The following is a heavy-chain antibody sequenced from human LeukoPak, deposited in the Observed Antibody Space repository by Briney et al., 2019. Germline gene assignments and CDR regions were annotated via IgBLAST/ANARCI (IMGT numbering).Heavy chain of an antibody. V-gene: IGHV3-21*01. CDR1: GFTFSSYS. D-gene: IGHD6-13*01. CDR3: ARDVEQQPNDY. Sequence: GGSPRLSCAASGFTFSSYSMNWVRQAPGKGLEWVSSISSSSSYIYYADSVKGRFTISRDNAKNSLYLQMNSLRAEDTAVYYCARDVEQQPNDYWGQGTLVTVSS. CDR2: ISSSSSYI. J-gene: IGHJ4*02.